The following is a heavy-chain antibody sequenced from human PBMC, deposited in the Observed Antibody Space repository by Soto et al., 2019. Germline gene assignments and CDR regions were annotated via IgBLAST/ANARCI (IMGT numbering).Heavy chain of an antibody. Sequence: ASVKVSCKASGYTFTGYYMHWVRQAPGQGLEWMGWINPNSGGTNYAQKFQGWVTMTRDTSVSTAYMELSRLRSDDTAVYYCAREQVGYYGMDVWGQGTTVTVSS. CDR2: INPNSGGT. D-gene: IGHD1-26*01. CDR1: GYTFTGYY. V-gene: IGHV1-2*04. J-gene: IGHJ6*02. CDR3: AREQVGYYGMDV.